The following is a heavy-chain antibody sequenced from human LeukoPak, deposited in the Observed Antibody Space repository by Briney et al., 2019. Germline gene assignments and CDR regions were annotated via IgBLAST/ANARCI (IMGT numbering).Heavy chain of an antibody. V-gene: IGHV3-30-3*01. D-gene: IGHD3-22*01. J-gene: IGHJ4*02. CDR3: ARAGSITMIVVVISEFDY. Sequence: GRSLRLSCAASGFTFSSYAMHWVRQAPGKGLEWVAVISYDGSNKYYADSVKGRFTISRDNSKNTLYLQMNSLRAEDTAVYYCARAGSITMIVVVISEFDYWGQGTLVTVSS. CDR1: GFTFSSYA. CDR2: ISYDGSNK.